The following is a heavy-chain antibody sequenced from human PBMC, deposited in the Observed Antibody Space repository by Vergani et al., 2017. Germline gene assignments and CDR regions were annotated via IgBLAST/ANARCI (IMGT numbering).Heavy chain of an antibody. Sequence: EVQLLQSEGAVVQPGGSLRLSRVASGLTFSSHAMSWVRQGHGQGLEWVSSIKKTGDSTHYADSVKGRFTISRDNSKNTLYLQMNSLRVEDTAVYYCGRGSDNYNWGQGTLVTVSS. CDR1: GLTFSSHA. V-gene: IGHV3-23*01. CDR3: GRGSDNYN. CDR2: IKKTGDST. D-gene: IGHD5-24*01. J-gene: IGHJ4*02.